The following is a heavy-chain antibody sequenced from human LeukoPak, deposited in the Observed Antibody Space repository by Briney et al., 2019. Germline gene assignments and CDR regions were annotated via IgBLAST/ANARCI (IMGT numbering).Heavy chain of an antibody. Sequence: SETLSLTCAVSGDSISSYFWSWIRQPAGKGLEWIGRIYASGTTNYSPSLKSRVTMSLDTSKNQFSLNLTSVIAADTAVYDCARERGGDRAFGYWGQGTLVTVSS. D-gene: IGHD4-17*01. CDR3: ARERGGDRAFGY. CDR2: IYASGTT. J-gene: IGHJ4*02. CDR1: GDSISSYF. V-gene: IGHV4-4*07.